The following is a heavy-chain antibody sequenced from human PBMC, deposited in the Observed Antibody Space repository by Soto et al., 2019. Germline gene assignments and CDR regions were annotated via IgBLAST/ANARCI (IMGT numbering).Heavy chain of an antibody. V-gene: IGHV3-53*01. CDR3: VREGKSSASCNTGCHFDY. Sequence: VGSLRLSCSASGFTVSSSNMNWVRQTPGKCLEWVSLIYSGGSTYYADSVKGRFTISRDSSQNTLDLQMNSLAAEDTAVYYCVREGKSSASCNTGCHFDYWGQGTLVTVSS. CDR2: IYSGGST. CDR1: GFTVSSSN. J-gene: IGHJ4*02. D-gene: IGHD2-2*02.